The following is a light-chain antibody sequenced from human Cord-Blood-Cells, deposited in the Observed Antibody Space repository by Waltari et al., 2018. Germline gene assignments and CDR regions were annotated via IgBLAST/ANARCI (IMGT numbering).Light chain of an antibody. CDR3: SSHTSSSTLVL. J-gene: IGLJ2*01. V-gene: IGLV2-14*01. CDR2: DVS. Sequence: QSALTQPASVSGSPGQSITISCTGTSSDVGGYNYVSWYQQHPGKAPKLMIYDVSNRPSGVSNRCSGAKSGNTASLTISGLQAEDEADYYCSSHTSSSTLVLFGGGPKLTVL. CDR1: SSDVGGYNY.